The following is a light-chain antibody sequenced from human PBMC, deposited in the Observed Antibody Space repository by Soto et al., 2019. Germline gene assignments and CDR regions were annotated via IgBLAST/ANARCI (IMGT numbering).Light chain of an antibody. V-gene: IGLV2-14*01. Sequence: QSVLTQPASVSGSPGQSITISCTGTSSDIGGYNYVSWYQQYPGKAPKLMIYEVSNRPSGVSNRFSGSKSANTASLTISKLQAEDEANYYCSSYTSTTTSWVFGGGTKLTVL. CDR1: SSDIGGYNY. CDR2: EVS. J-gene: IGLJ3*02. CDR3: SSYTSTTTSWV.